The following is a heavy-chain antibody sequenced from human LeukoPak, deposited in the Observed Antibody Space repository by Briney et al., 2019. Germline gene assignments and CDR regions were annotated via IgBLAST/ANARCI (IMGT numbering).Heavy chain of an antibody. V-gene: IGHV3-48*01. D-gene: IGHD1-14*01. CDR2: ISSSSSSTI. Sequence: PGGSLRLSCAASGFTFSSYSMNWVRQAPGKGLEWVSYISSSSSSTIYYADSVKGRFTISRDNAKNSLYLQMNSLRAEDTAVYYCVLVWVGSTTGTLFDPWGQGTLVTVSS. CDR3: VLVWVGSTTGTLFDP. CDR1: GFTFSSYS. J-gene: IGHJ5*02.